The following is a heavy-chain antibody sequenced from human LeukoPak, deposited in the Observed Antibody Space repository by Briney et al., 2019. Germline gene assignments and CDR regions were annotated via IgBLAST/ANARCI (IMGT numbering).Heavy chain of an antibody. CDR3: ARDGAWFGELYYYYGMDV. Sequence: PGRSLRPSCAASGFTFSSYGTHCVRQAPGNGMEWVADIWYDGSNKYYADSVKGRFTISRDNSKNTLYLQMNSLRAEDTAVYYCARDGAWFGELYYYYGMDVWSQGTTVTVSS. J-gene: IGHJ6*02. V-gene: IGHV3-33*08. CDR2: IWYDGSNK. D-gene: IGHD3-10*01. CDR1: GFTFSSYG.